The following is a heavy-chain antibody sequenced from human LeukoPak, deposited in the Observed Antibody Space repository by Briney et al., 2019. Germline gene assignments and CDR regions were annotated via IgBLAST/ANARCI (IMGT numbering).Heavy chain of an antibody. V-gene: IGHV4-34*10. J-gene: IGHJ5*01. Sequence: SETVFLTCAVSGGSFSEDHWSWIRQSPGRGLEWIGLGGQRGPTTYNPSLRRRVSMPADTSRTQFSLRLVSVTTGAAAVSFCERTQYYSAAGPLSWGRKERQPKLWFYSWGQGALVTVSS. CDR3: ERTQYYSAAGPLSWGRKERQPKLWFYS. D-gene: IGHD2/OR15-2a*01. CDR1: GGSFSEDH. CDR2: GGQRGPT.